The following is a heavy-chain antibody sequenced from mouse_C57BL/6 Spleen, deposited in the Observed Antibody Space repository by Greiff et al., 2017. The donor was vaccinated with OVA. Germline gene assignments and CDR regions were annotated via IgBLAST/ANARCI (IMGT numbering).Heavy chain of an antibody. CDR3: AMGGYYFDY. D-gene: IGHD1-1*02. J-gene: IGHJ2*01. CDR1: GYTFTSYW. CDR2: IHPSDSAT. Sequence: QVQLQQSGAELVKPGASVKVSCKASGYTFTSYWMHWVKQRPGKGLEWIGRIHPSDSATNYNQQFKGKATLTVDKSSSTAYMQLSSLTSEDSAVYYCAMGGYYFDYWGQGTTLTVSS. V-gene: IGHV1-74*01.